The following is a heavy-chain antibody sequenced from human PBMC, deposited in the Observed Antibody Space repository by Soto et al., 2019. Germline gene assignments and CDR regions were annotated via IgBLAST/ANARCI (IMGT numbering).Heavy chain of an antibody. J-gene: IGHJ4*02. Sequence: GGSLRLSCSASGFTFSSYAMHWVRQAPGKGLEYVSAISSNGGSTYYADSVKGRFTISRDNSKNTLYLQMSSLRAEDAVLYWCVKGGGDYWGQGTLVTVSS. D-gene: IGHD3-16*01. CDR3: VKGGGDY. V-gene: IGHV3-64D*09. CDR1: GFTFSSYA. CDR2: ISSNGGST.